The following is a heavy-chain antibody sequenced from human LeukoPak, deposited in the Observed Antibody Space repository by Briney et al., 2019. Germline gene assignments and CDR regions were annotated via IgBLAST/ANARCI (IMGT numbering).Heavy chain of an antibody. CDR1: GGSISSGGYY. CDR3: ARARKPHLHYYYYGMDV. V-gene: IGHV4-31*03. CDR2: IYYSGST. Sequence: PSETLSLTCTVSGGSISSGGYYWSWIRQHPGKGLEWIGYIYYSGSTYYNPSLKSRVTISVDTSKNQFSLKLSSVTAADTAVYYCARARKPHLHYYYYGMDVWGQGTTVTVSS. J-gene: IGHJ6*02.